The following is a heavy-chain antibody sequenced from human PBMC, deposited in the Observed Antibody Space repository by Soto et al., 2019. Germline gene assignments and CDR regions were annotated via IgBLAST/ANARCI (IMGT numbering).Heavy chain of an antibody. CDR3: VRGHYYDISGQGGY. CDR1: GYTFTSYY. CDR2: INPSGGST. Sequence: QVQLVQSGAEVKKPGASVKVSCKASGYTFTSYYIHWVRQAPGGGLEWLGIINPSGGSTTYRQKSQDRLTMTGAPSTSIVYMELSSLSSEDTAVYYCVRGHYYDISGQGGYWGQGTPVTVSS. J-gene: IGHJ4*02. D-gene: IGHD3-22*01. V-gene: IGHV1-46*03.